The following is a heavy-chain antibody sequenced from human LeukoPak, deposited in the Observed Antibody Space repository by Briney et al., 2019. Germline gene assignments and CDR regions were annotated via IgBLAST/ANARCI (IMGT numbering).Heavy chain of an antibody. D-gene: IGHD3-10*01. CDR1: GFTFTSYW. V-gene: IGHV3-74*01. J-gene: IGHJ4*02. CDR2: INSDGSST. Sequence: GGSPRLSCAASGFTFTSYWMHWVRQTPGKGLVWVSRINSDGSSTRYADSVKGRFTISRDNAKNTLYLQMNSLRAEDTAVYFCARDHPVRGVMIPFDYWGQGTRVTVSS. CDR3: ARDHPVRGVMIPFDY.